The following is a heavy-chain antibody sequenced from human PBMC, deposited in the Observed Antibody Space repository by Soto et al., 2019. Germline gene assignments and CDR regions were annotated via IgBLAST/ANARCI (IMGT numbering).Heavy chain of an antibody. J-gene: IGHJ1*01. V-gene: IGHV4-31*03. CDR2: IYYSGST. CDR1: GGSISSGGYH. Sequence: QVQLQESGPGLVKPSQTLSLTCTVSGGSISSGGYHWSWIRQHPGKGLEWIGYIYYSGSTYSSPSLKSRVTISVDTSKNQSSLTLSSVTAADTAVYYCARGVQHWGQGTLVTVSA. CDR3: ARGVQH.